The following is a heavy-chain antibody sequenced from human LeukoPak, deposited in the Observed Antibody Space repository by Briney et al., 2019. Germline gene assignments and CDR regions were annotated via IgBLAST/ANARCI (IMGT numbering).Heavy chain of an antibody. V-gene: IGHV3-21*01. CDR1: GFTFSSYS. Sequence: GGSLRLSCAASGFTFSSYSMNWVRQAPGKGLEWVSSISSSSSYIYYADSVKGRFTISRDNAKNSLYLQMNSLRAEDTAVYYCARKITYYDILTGYFPGYGMDVWGQGTTVTVSS. J-gene: IGHJ6*02. D-gene: IGHD3-9*01. CDR3: ARKITYYDILTGYFPGYGMDV. CDR2: ISSSSSYI.